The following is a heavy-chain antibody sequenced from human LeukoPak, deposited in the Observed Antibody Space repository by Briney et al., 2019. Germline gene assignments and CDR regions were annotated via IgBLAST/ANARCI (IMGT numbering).Heavy chain of an antibody. J-gene: IGHJ4*02. CDR3: ARTIAAAHFDY. CDR2: INSDGSST. CDR1: GFTFSSYW. Sequence: GGSLRLSCAASGFTFSSYWMHWVRQAPGKGLVWVSRINSDGSSTSYADSVKGRFTISRDNAKNTLYLQMNSLGAEDTAVYYCARTIAAAHFDYWGQGTLVTVSS. V-gene: IGHV3-74*01. D-gene: IGHD6-13*01.